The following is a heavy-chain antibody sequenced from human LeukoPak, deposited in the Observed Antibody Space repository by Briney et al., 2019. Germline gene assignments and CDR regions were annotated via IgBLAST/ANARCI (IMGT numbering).Heavy chain of an antibody. CDR2: VQYSGNT. J-gene: IGHJ4*02. D-gene: IGHD1-26*01. Sequence: SETLSLTCTVSGGSISTYYWSWVRQSPGKGLEWIGCVQYSGNTKYNPLFKSRVTISVDASKNQFSLRLSSVTTADTAMYFCARGINVGATSYWGQGTLVTVSA. CDR1: GGSISTYY. CDR3: ARGINVGATSY. V-gene: IGHV4-59*01.